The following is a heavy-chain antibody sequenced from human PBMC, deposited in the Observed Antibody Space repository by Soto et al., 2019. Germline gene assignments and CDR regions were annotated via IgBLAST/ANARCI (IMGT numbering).Heavy chain of an antibody. CDR2: ISAYNGNT. Sequence: GASVKVSCKASGYTFTSYGISWVRQAPGQGLEWMGWISAYNGNTNYAQKLQGRVTMTTDTSTSTAYMELRSLRSDDTAVYYCARDLSSYSSSWYTFDYWGQGTLVTVSS. J-gene: IGHJ4*02. D-gene: IGHD6-13*01. CDR1: GYTFTSYG. CDR3: ARDLSSYSSSWYTFDY. V-gene: IGHV1-18*01.